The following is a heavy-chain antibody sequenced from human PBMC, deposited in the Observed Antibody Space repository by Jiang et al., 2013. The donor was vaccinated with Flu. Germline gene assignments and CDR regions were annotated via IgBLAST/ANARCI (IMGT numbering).Heavy chain of an antibody. CDR3: ARGLSGYYLDAFDI. CDR2: IYYSGST. V-gene: IGHV4-59*01. J-gene: IGHJ3*02. CDR1: GGSISSYY. D-gene: IGHD3-22*01. Sequence: GPGLVKPSETLSLTCTVSGGSISSYYWSWIRQPPGKGLEWIGYIYYSGSTNYNPSLKSRVTISVDTSKNQFSLKLSSVTAADTAVYYCARGLSGYYLDAFDIWGQGTMVTVSS.